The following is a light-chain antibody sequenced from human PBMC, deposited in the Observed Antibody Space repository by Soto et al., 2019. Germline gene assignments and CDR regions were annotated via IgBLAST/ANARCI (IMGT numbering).Light chain of an antibody. CDR3: AAWDDSLNGPV. J-gene: IGLJ2*01. CDR2: SNH. Sequence: QSVLTQPPSASGTPGQRVTISCSGSSSNIGSNTVNWYQQLPGTAPKLLIYSNHQRPSGVPDRFSGSKSGTSASLAISGLQSEYEADYYCAAWDDSLNGPVFGGGTKVTVL. CDR1: SSNIGSNT. V-gene: IGLV1-44*01.